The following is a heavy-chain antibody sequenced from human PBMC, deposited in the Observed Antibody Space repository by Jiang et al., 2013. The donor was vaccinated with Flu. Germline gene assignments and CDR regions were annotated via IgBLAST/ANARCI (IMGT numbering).Heavy chain of an antibody. V-gene: IGHV3-30-3*01. Sequence: QLLESGGGVVQPGRSLRLSCAASGFTFSSYAMHWVRQAPGKGLEWVAVISYDGSNKYYADSVKGRFTISRDNSKNTLYLQMNSLRAEDTAVYYCARESAGVRWLQISLWGQGTLVTVSS. J-gene: IGHJ4*02. CDR2: ISYDGSNK. CDR1: GFTFSSYA. D-gene: IGHD5-24*01. CDR3: ARESAGVRWLQISL.